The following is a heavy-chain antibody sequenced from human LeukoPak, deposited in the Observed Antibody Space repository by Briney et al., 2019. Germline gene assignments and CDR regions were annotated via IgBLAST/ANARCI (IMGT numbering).Heavy chain of an antibody. Sequence: ASVKVSCKASGYTFTSYDINWVRQATGQGREWMGWMNPNSGNTGYAQKFQGRVTMTRNTSISTAYMELSSLRSEDTAVYYCARVNKSSWYEVYYYYYMDVWGKGTTVTVSS. D-gene: IGHD6-13*01. CDR2: MNPNSGNT. J-gene: IGHJ6*03. CDR3: ARVNKSSWYEVYYYYYMDV. V-gene: IGHV1-8*01. CDR1: GYTFTSYD.